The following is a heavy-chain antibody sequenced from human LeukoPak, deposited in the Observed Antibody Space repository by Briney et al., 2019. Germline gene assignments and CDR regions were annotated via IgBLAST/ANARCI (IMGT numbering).Heavy chain of an antibody. CDR2: IIPIFGTA. CDR1: GGTFSSYA. J-gene: IGHJ4*02. CDR3: AREGGVVITMD. V-gene: IGHV1-69*05. Sequence: ASVKVSCKASGGTFSSYAISWVRQAPGQGLEWMGRIIPIFGTANYAQKLQGRVTITTDESTSTAYMELSSLRSEDTAVYYCAREGGVVITMDWGQGTLVTVSS. D-gene: IGHD3-22*01.